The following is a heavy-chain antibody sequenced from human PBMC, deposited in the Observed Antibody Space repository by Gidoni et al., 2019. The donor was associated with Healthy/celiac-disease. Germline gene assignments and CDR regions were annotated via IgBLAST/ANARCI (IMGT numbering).Heavy chain of an antibody. D-gene: IGHD4-17*01. Sequence: QVQLVESGGGVVQPGRSLRLSCAASGFTFSSYAMHWVRPAPGKGLEWVAVISYDGSNKYYADSVKGRFTISRDNSKNTLYLQMNSLRAEDTAVYYCARGLDYGDYEGYYYGMDVWGQGTTVTVSS. CDR2: ISYDGSNK. CDR1: GFTFSSYA. J-gene: IGHJ6*02. V-gene: IGHV3-30*04. CDR3: ARGLDYGDYEGYYYGMDV.